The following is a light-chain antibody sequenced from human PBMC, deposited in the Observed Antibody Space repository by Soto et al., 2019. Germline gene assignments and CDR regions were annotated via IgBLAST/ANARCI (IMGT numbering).Light chain of an antibody. J-gene: IGKJ4*01. CDR3: KHRNNSPT. CDR2: DAS. V-gene: IGKV3-11*01. Sequence: EVVLTQSPAILSLSPRERATLSCRASQSISSSLAWYQHKPGRAPRLLIYDASNRATGIPARFSGSGSGADFTLTISSLEPEDFAVYYCKHRNNSPTFGGGTKVEIK. CDR1: QSISSS.